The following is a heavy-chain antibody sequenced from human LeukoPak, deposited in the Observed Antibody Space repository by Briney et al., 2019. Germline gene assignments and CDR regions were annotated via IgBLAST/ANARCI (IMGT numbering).Heavy chain of an antibody. Sequence: SETLSLTCAVYGGSFSGYYWSWIRQPPGKGLEWIGEINHSGSTNYNPSLKSRVTISVDTSKNQFSLKLSSVTAADTAVYYCARGSVYGYSEYWGQGTLVTVSS. CDR2: INHSGST. J-gene: IGHJ4*02. D-gene: IGHD3-10*01. V-gene: IGHV4-34*01. CDR3: ARGSVYGYSEY. CDR1: GGSFSGYY.